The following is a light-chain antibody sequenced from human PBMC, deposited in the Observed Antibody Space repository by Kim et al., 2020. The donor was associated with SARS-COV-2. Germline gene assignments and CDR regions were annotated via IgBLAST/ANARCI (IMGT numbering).Light chain of an antibody. CDR3: QVWDNSSDHVV. CDR2: YDS. V-gene: IGLV3-21*04. CDR1: NIGSKS. J-gene: IGLJ2*01. Sequence: APEKTARSTRGGNNIGSKSVHWYQQKPGQAPVLVIYYDSDRPSGIPERFSGSNSGNTATLTISRVEAGDEADYYCQVWDNSSDHVVFGGGTQLTVL.